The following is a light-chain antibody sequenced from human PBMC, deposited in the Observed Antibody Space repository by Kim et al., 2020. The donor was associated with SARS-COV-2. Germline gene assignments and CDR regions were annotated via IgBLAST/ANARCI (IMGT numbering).Light chain of an antibody. Sequence: VSPGEIATLSCRASQIVSHKLTWYQQKPGQAPRLLIYRASARAAGVPTGFSGSGSGTDFTLTISSLQSEDSAVYYCQQHNDWPYTFGQGTKLAI. CDR2: RAS. V-gene: IGKV3-15*01. J-gene: IGKJ2*01. CDR1: QIVSHK. CDR3: QQHNDWPYT.